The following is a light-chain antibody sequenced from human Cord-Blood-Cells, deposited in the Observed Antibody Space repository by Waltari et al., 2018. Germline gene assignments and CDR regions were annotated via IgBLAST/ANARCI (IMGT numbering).Light chain of an antibody. V-gene: IGKV1-33*01. CDR2: DAS. CDR3: QQYDNLPWT. Sequence: DILITQSPSSLSASVGDRYTITCQASQDISNYLNWYQQKPGKAPKLLIYDASNLETGVPSRFSGSGSGTDFTFTISSLQPEDIATYYCQQYDNLPWTFGQGTKVEIK. CDR1: QDISNY. J-gene: IGKJ1*01.